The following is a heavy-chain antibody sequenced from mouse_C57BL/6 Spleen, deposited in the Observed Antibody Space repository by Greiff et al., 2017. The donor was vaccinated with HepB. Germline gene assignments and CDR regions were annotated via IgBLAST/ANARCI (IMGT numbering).Heavy chain of an antibody. Sequence: EVKLVESGPVLVKPGASVKMSCKASGYTFTDYYMNWVKQSHGKSLEWIGVINPYNGGTSYNQKFKGKATLTVDKSSSTAYMELNSLTSEDSAVYYCARCQGDYGNYEWYFDVWGTGTTVTVSS. D-gene: IGHD2-1*01. CDR3: ARCQGDYGNYEWYFDV. J-gene: IGHJ1*03. CDR1: GYTFTDYY. V-gene: IGHV1-19*01. CDR2: INPYNGGT.